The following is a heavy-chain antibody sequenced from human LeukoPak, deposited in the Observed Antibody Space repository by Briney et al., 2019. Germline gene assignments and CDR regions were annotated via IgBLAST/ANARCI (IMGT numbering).Heavy chain of an antibody. CDR2: IRQDGNEK. V-gene: IGHV3-7*04. CDR3: ARVYYFDGSGYYPDY. CDR1: GFTFSSCW. J-gene: IGHJ4*02. D-gene: IGHD3-22*01. Sequence: GGSLRLSCAASGFTFSSCWMSWVRQAPGKGLEWVANIRQDGNEKLYVDSVKGRFTISRDNAKNSLYLQMNSLRAEETAVYYCARVYYFDGSGYYPDYWGQGTLVTVSS.